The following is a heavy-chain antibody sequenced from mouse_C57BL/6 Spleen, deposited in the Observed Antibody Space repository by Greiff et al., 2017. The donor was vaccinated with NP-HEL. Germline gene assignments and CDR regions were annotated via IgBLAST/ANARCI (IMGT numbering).Heavy chain of an antibody. CDR3: AREGIFITTVVATSGGFDV. Sequence: QVQLQQPGAELVRPGSSVKLSCKASGYTFTSYWMDWVKQRPGQGLEWIGNIYPSDSETHYNQKFKDKATLTVDKSSSTAYMQLSSLTSEDSAVYYCAREGIFITTVVATSGGFDVWGTGTTVTVSS. D-gene: IGHD1-1*01. CDR1: GYTFTSYW. V-gene: IGHV1-61*01. CDR2: IYPSDSET. J-gene: IGHJ1*03.